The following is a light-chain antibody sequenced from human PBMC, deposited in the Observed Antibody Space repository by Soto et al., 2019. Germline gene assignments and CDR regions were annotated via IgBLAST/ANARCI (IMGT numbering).Light chain of an antibody. J-gene: IGKJ1*01. CDR2: DAS. CDR1: QSVSSCY. Sequence: EIVMTQSPATLSVSPWERATLSCMASQSVSSCYLAWYQQKACQAPRLLIYDASSRATGIPDRFSGSGSGTDFTLTIVRLDPEDFAVYYCQQYGTSPRTFGQGTKV. V-gene: IGKV3-20*01. CDR3: QQYGTSPRT.